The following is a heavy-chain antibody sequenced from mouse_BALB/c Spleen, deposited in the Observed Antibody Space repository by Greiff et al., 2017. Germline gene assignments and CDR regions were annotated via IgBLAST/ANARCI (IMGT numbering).Heavy chain of an antibody. D-gene: IGHD4-1*01. Sequence: VQRVESGPGLVAPSQSLSITCTVSGFSLTSYGVHWVRQPPGKGLEWLGVIWAGGSTNYNSALMSRLSISKDNSKSQVFLKMNSLQTDDTAMYYCARGGVTGWFAYWGQGTLVTVSA. J-gene: IGHJ3*01. CDR3: ARGGVTGWFAY. CDR1: GFSLTSYG. CDR2: IWAGGST. V-gene: IGHV2-9*02.